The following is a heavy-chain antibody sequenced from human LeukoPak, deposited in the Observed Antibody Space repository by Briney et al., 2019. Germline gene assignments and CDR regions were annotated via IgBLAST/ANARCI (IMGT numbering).Heavy chain of an antibody. CDR3: ARANFLYCSSSTCLFDY. D-gene: IGHD2-2*01. J-gene: IGHJ4*02. V-gene: IGHV1-2*02. Sequence: ASVKVSCKASGYTFTDYYMHWVRQAPGQGFEWMGWINPNDGDTNYAQKFQGRVTMTRDTSISTAHMEVSRLRSDGTAVYYCARANFLYCSSSTCLFDYWGQGTLVTVSS. CDR1: GYTFTDYY. CDR2: INPNDGDT.